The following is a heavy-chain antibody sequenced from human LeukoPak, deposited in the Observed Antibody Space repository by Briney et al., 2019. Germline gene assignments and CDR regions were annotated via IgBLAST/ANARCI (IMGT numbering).Heavy chain of an antibody. Sequence: PGGSLRLSCAASGFTFSSSAMHWVRQAPGKGLEWVAVISYDGSNKYYADSVKGRFTISRDNAKNSLYLQMNSLRAEDTAVYYCARDYCSGGSCYVWRYYYYYMDVWGKGTTVTVSS. V-gene: IGHV3-30*04. CDR2: ISYDGSNK. CDR1: GFTFSSSA. J-gene: IGHJ6*03. CDR3: ARDYCSGGSCYVWRYYYYYMDV. D-gene: IGHD2-15*01.